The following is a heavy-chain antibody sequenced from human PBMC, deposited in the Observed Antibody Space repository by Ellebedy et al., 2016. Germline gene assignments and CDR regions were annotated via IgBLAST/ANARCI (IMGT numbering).Heavy chain of an antibody. CDR1: GFTFSSYA. V-gene: IGHV3-30-3*01. D-gene: IGHD4-23*01. J-gene: IGHJ3*02. CDR3: AKDPLGNLYDAFDI. CDR2: ISYDGSNK. Sequence: GGSLRLSCAASGFTFSSYAMHWVRQAPGKGLEWVAVISYDGSNKYYADSVKGRFTISRDNSKNTLYLQMNSLRAEDTAVYYCAKDPLGNLYDAFDIWGQGTMVTVSS.